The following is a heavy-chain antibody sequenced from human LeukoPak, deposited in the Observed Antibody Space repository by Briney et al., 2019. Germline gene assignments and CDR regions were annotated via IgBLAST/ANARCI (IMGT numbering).Heavy chain of an antibody. J-gene: IGHJ2*01. CDR3: AREVGSSSWYSWWYFDL. V-gene: IGHV4-34*01. CDR1: GGSFSGYY. Sequence: TSETLSLTCAVYGGSFSGYYWSWIRQPPGKGLEWIGEINHSGSTNYNPSLKSRVTTSVDTSKNQFSLKLSSVTAADTAVYYCAREVGSSSWYSWWYFDLWGRGTLVTVSS. CDR2: INHSGST. D-gene: IGHD6-13*01.